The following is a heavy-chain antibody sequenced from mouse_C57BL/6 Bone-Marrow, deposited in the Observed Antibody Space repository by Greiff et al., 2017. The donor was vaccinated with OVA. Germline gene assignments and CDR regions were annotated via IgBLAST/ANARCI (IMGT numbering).Heavy chain of an antibody. CDR1: GYTFTSYG. V-gene: IGHV1-81*01. CDR2: IYPRSGNT. CDR3: ARTDSSGLPYAMDY. Sequence: QVQLKESGAELARPGASVKLSCKASGYTFTSYGISWVKQRTGQGLEWIGEIYPRSGNTYYNEKFKGKATLTADKSSSTAYMELRSLTSEHSAVDFGARTDSSGLPYAMDYWGQGTSVTVSS. D-gene: IGHD3-2*02. J-gene: IGHJ4*01.